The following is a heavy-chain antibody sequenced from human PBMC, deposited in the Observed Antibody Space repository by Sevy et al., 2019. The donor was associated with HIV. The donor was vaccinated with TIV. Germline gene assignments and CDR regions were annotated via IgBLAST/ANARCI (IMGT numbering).Heavy chain of an antibody. CDR1: GFTFSSYS. V-gene: IGHV3-21*01. CDR3: ARDGYYYDSSGYLHS. Sequence: GGSLRLSCAASGFTFSSYSMNWVRQAPGKGLEWVSSISSSSSYIYYAASVKGRFTISRDNAKNSLYLQMNSLRAEDTAVYYCARDGYYYDSSGYLHSWGQGTLVTVSS. D-gene: IGHD3-22*01. CDR2: ISSSSSYI. J-gene: IGHJ4*02.